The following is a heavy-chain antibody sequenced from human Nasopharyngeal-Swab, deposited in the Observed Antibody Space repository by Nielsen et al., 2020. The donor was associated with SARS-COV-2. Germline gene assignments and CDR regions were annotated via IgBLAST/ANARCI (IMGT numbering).Heavy chain of an antibody. D-gene: IGHD6-19*01. CDR2: ISGSGGST. CDR1: GFTFSSYA. CDR3: AKDRSSSGLDY. J-gene: IGHJ4*02. Sequence: GGSLRLSCAASGFTFSSYAMSWVRQAPGKGLEWVSAISGSGGSTYYADSVKGRFTISRDNSKNTLYMQRKRRRAEDTAVYYCAKDRSSSGLDYWGQGTLVTVSS. V-gene: IGHV3-23*01.